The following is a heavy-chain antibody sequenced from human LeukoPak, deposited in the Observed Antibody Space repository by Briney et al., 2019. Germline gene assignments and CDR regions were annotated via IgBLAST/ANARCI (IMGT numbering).Heavy chain of an antibody. D-gene: IGHD3-10*01. V-gene: IGHV4-34*01. CDR2: INHSGST. CDR3: ARVKSHYNGSGRAYYFDY. CDR1: GGSFSGYY. J-gene: IGHJ4*02. Sequence: SETLSLTCAVYGGSFSGYYWSWIRQPPGKGLEWIGEINHSGSTNYNPSLKSRVTISVDTSKNQFSLKLSSVTAADTAVYYCARVKSHYNGSGRAYYFDYWGQGTLVTVSS.